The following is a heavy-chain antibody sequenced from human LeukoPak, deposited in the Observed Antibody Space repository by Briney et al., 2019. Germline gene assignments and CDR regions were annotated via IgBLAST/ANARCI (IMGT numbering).Heavy chain of an antibody. CDR1: GYSFINYY. V-gene: IGHV5-51*01. D-gene: IGHD3-22*01. J-gene: IGHJ4*01. CDR2: FYPGGSDT. CDR3: ARQYSSGWFRHFDY. Sequence: GESLKISCRSSGYSFINYYIGWVRQVPGKGLEWMGVFYPGGSDTTYSPSFRGQVVFSADRSTTTVYLQLTSLQASDTAIYYCARQYSSGWFRHFDYWGQGTLITVSS.